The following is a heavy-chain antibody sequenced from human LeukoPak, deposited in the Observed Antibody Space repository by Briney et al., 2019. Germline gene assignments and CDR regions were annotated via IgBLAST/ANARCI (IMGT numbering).Heavy chain of an antibody. V-gene: IGHV4-59*01. CDR1: GGSISSYY. D-gene: IGHD3-16*02. CDR2: IYYSGST. Sequence: SETLSLTCTVSGGSISSYYWSWIRRPPGKGLEWIGYIYYSGSTNYNPSLKSRVTISVDTSKNQFSLKLSSVTAADTAVYYCARFMAIVSYFDYWGQGTLVTVSS. J-gene: IGHJ4*02. CDR3: ARFMAIVSYFDY.